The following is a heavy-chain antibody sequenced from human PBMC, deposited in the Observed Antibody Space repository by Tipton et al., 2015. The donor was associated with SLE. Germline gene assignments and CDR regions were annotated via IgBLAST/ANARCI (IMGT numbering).Heavy chain of an antibody. V-gene: IGHV4-59*11. CDR1: GGSINNHF. J-gene: IGHJ2*01. D-gene: IGHD6-19*01. CDR3: ARLQWLVLNWYFDL. CDR2: IFYSGGT. Sequence: TLSLTCTVSGGSINNHFWSWVRQPPGKGLEWIGYIFYSGGTNYNPSLKSRVTMSVDTSKNQFSLKLSSVTAADTAVYYCARLQWLVLNWYFDLWGRGTLVTVSS.